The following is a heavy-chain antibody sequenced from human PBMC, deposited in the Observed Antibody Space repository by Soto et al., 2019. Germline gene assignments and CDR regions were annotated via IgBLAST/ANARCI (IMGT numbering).Heavy chain of an antibody. CDR2: IYYTGST. CDR1: GGSITSSSSY. Sequence: PSETLSLTCNVSGGSITSSSSYWGWIRQPPGRGLEWIGFIYYTGSTYYNPSLKSRVTISIDTSKSQFSLKLRSVTAAGTAVFYCARLGGITGYSSAWYKFDYWGPGTLVTVSS. D-gene: IGHD6-19*01. CDR3: ARLGGITGYSSAWYKFDY. J-gene: IGHJ4*02. V-gene: IGHV4-39*01.